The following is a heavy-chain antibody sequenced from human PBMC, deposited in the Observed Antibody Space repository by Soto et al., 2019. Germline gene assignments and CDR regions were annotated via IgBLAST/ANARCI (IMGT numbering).Heavy chain of an antibody. J-gene: IGHJ6*02. D-gene: IGHD3-10*01. CDR3: ARDVGIWFGALSTSANYYYGLDV. Sequence: QVQLQESGPGLVKPSQTLSLTCTVSGGSISSGGYYWTWMRQHPEKGQEWIGYIYYRGRTHYNPSLKSRAPISADTSKNQVSLDLNFVTGADTAVYYCARDVGIWFGALSTSANYYYGLDVWGPGTNVPVSS. CDR1: GGSISSGGYY. CDR2: IYYRGRT. V-gene: IGHV4-31*03.